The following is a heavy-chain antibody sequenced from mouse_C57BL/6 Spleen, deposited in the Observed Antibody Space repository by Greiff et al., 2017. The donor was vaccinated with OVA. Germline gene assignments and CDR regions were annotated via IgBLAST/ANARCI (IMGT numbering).Heavy chain of an antibody. D-gene: IGHD1-1*01. CDR2: IHPSDSDT. V-gene: IGHV1-74*01. Sequence: QVQLKQPGAELVKPGASVKVSCKASGYTFTSYWMHWVKQRPGQGLEWIGRIHPSDSDTNYNQKFKGKATLTVDKSSSTAYMQLSSLTSEDSAVYYCAIPYYGSDWFAYWGQGTLVTVSA. CDR1: GYTFTSYW. CDR3: AIPYYGSDWFAY. J-gene: IGHJ3*01.